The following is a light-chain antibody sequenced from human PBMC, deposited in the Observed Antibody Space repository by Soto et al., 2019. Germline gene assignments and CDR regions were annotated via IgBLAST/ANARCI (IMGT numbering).Light chain of an antibody. Sequence: DIQMTQSPSSVSASVGDRVTITCRASQGISSWLVWYQQKPGKAPKLLIYAASSLQSGVPSRFSGSGSGTDFTLTISSLQPEDFATYYCQQDNSFPYTFGQGTKLEIK. V-gene: IGKV1-12*01. CDR3: QQDNSFPYT. J-gene: IGKJ2*01. CDR2: AAS. CDR1: QGISSW.